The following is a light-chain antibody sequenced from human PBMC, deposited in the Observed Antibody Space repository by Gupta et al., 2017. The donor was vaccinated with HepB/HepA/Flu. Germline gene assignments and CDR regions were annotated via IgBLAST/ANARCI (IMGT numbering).Light chain of an antibody. Sequence: QLVLTQSPSASASLGASVKLTCTLSSGHSSYAIAWHQQQPEKGPRYLMKLNSDGSHSKGDGIPDRFSGSSSGAERCLTISSLQSEDEADYYCQTGGTGTVGVFGGGTKLTVL. CDR2: LNSDGSH. CDR1: SGHSSYA. J-gene: IGLJ3*02. CDR3: QTGGTGTVGV. V-gene: IGLV4-69*01.